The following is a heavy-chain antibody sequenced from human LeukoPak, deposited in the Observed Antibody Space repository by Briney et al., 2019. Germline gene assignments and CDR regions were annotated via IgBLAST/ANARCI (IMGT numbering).Heavy chain of an antibody. CDR1: GFTFSSYA. D-gene: IGHD2-2*01. V-gene: IGHV3-23*01. J-gene: IGHJ1*01. CDR3: AQDIVVVPAAPAEYFQH. CDR2: ISGSGGST. Sequence: PGGSLRLSCAASGFTFSSYAMSWVRQAPGKGLEWVSAISGSGGSTYYADSVKGRFTISRDNSKNTLYLQMNSLRAEDTAVYYCAQDIVVVPAAPAEYFQHWGQGTLVTVSS.